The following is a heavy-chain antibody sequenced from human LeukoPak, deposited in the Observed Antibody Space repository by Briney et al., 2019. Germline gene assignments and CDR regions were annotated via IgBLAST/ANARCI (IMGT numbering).Heavy chain of an antibody. Sequence: SVKVPCKASGGTFSSYSISWVRQAPGQGLEWMGGIIPIFDTADYAQKFQGRVTITADESTSTAYMELSSLRSEDTAVFYCARISLGAIWGYYYGMDVWGQGTTVTVSS. D-gene: IGHD1-26*01. CDR1: GGTFSSYS. CDR3: ARISLGAIWGYYYGMDV. CDR2: IIPIFDTA. V-gene: IGHV1-69*01. J-gene: IGHJ6*02.